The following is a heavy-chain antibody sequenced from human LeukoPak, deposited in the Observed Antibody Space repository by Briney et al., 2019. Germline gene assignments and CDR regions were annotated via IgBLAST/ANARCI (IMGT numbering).Heavy chain of an antibody. D-gene: IGHD1-26*01. V-gene: IGHV4-4*02. CDR1: GGSISSSNW. Sequence: SETLSLTCAVSGGSISSSNWWSWVRQPPGKGLEWIGEIYHSGSTNYNPSLKSRVTISVDKSKNQFSLKLSSVTAADTAVYYCARFRSGLDSGSYYWFDPWGQGTLVTVSS. J-gene: IGHJ5*02. CDR3: ARFRSGLDSGSYYWFDP. CDR2: IYHSGST.